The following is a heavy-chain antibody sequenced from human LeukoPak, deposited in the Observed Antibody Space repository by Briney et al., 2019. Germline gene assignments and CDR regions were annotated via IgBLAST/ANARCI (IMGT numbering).Heavy chain of an antibody. CDR1: GGSFSGYY. CDR2: INHSGST. D-gene: IGHD3-22*01. Sequence: SETLSLTCAAYGGSFSGYYWSWIRQPPGKGLEWIGEINHSGSTNYNPSLKSRVTISVDTSKNKFSLKLISVTAADAAVYYCARGGSAHVVKPFDYWGEGTLVTVSS. V-gene: IGHV4-34*01. J-gene: IGHJ4*02. CDR3: ARGGSAHVVKPFDY.